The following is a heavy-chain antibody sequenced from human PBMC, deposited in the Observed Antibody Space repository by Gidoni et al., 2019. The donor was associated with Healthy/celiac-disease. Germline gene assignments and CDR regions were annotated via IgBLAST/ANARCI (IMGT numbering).Heavy chain of an antibody. J-gene: IGHJ4*02. CDR2: INHSGST. V-gene: IGHV4-34*01. CDR1: GGSFSGYY. D-gene: IGHD2-15*01. CDR3: ARGPYCSGGSCQSGDY. Sequence: QVQLQQWGAGLLKPSETLSLTCAVYGGSFSGYYWSWIRQPPGKGLEWIGEINHSGSTNYTPSLKSRVTISVDTSKNQFSLKLSSVTAADTAVYYCARGPYCSGGSCQSGDYWSQGTLVTVSS.